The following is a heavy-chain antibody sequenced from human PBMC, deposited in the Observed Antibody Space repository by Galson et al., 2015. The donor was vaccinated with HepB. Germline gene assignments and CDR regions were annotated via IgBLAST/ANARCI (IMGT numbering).Heavy chain of an antibody. D-gene: IGHD3-3*01. J-gene: IGHJ4*02. CDR2: IYYSGST. CDR1: GGSISSGGYY. Sequence: TLSLTCTVSGGSISSGGYYWSWIRQHPGKGLEWIGYIYYSGSTYYNPSLKSRVTISVDTSKNQFSLKLSSVTAADTAVYYCARDQGVVARSGRPSAVSDWGQGTLVTVSS. CDR3: ARDQGVVARSGRPSAVSD. V-gene: IGHV4-31*03.